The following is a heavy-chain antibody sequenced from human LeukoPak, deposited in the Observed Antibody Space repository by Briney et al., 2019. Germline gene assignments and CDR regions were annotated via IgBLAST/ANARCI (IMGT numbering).Heavy chain of an antibody. Sequence: GASVKVSCKASGYTFTSYYMHWVRQAPGQGLERMGIINPSGGSTSYAQKFQGRVTMTSDMSTSTVYMELSSLRSEDTAVYYCAREHLRYYYMDVWGKGTTVTVSS. J-gene: IGHJ6*03. D-gene: IGHD3-16*01. V-gene: IGHV1-46*01. CDR1: GYTFTSYY. CDR3: AREHLRYYYMDV. CDR2: INPSGGST.